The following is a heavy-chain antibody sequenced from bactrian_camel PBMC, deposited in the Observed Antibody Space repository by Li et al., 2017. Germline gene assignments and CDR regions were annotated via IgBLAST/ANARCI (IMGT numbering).Heavy chain of an antibody. J-gene: IGHJ4*01. V-gene: IGHV3S53*01. D-gene: IGHD5*01. CDR1: GYIGYSYGTNC. CDR3: AAHKRSWWGCLALQRIRYSY. CDR2: PGGPDSE. Sequence: HVQLVESGGGSVQAGGALRLSCAASGYIGYSYGTNCMGWFRQAPGKEREGVAVPGGPDSEIYAESVKGRFSISRDNAKNTLYLQMNSLKPEDTAMYYCAAHKRSWWGCLALQRIRYSYWGQGTQVTVS.